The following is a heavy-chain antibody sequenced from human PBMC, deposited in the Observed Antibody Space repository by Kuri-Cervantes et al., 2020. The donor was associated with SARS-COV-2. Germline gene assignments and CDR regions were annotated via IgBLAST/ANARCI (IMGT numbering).Heavy chain of an antibody. CDR3: ARGGVVPEVSFDY. CDR1: GYTFTSYD. V-gene: IGHV1-8*03. J-gene: IGHJ4*02. D-gene: IGHD2-2*01. Sequence: ASVKVSCKASGYTFTSYDINRVRQATGQGLEWMGWMNPNSGNTGYAQKFQGRVTITRNTSISTAYMELSSLRSEDTAVYYCARGGVVPEVSFDYWGQGTLVTVSS. CDR2: MNPNSGNT.